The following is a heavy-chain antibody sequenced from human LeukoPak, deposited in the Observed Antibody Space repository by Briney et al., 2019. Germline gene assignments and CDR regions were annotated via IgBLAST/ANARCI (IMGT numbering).Heavy chain of an antibody. CDR3: ATASFALMVRGVVGAFDI. CDR1: GYTLTELS. CDR2: FDPEDGET. Sequence: ASVKVSCKVSGYTLTELSMHWVRQAPGKGLEWMGGFDPEDGETIYAQKFQGRVTMTEDTSTDTAYMELSSLRSEDTAVYYCATASFALMVRGVVGAFDIWGQGTMVTVSS. V-gene: IGHV1-24*01. J-gene: IGHJ3*02. D-gene: IGHD3-10*01.